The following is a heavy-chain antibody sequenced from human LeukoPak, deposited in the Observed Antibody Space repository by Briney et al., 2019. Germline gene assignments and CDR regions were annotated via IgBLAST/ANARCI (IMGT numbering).Heavy chain of an antibody. Sequence: PGGSLRLSCAASGFTVSSNYMSWVRQAPGKGLEWVSVIYSGGSTYYADSVKGRFTISRDNSKNTLYLQMNSLRAEDTAVYYCAKDWGPYYYGSGSYAKSDAFDIWGQGTMVTVSS. CDR2: IYSGGST. D-gene: IGHD3-10*01. CDR1: GFTVSSNY. J-gene: IGHJ3*02. CDR3: AKDWGPYYYGSGSYAKSDAFDI. V-gene: IGHV3-53*01.